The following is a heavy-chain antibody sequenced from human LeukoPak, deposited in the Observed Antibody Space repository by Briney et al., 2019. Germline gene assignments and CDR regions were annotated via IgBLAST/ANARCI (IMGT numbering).Heavy chain of an antibody. CDR1: GFTVSSDS. D-gene: IGHD4/OR15-4a*01. CDR3: ARRAGAYSHPYDY. CDR2: IYSGGST. V-gene: IGHV3-53*01. J-gene: IGHJ4*02. Sequence: GGSLRLSCTDPGFTVSSDSMSWVRQVPGKGLEWVSFIYSGGSTHYSDSVKGRFTISRDNSKNTLYLQMNSLRAEDTAVYYCARRAGAYSHPYDYWGQGTLVTVSS.